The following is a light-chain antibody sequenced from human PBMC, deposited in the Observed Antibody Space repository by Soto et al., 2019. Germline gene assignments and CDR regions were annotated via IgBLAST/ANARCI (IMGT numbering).Light chain of an antibody. CDR3: QQYGSSQIT. CDR1: QSVSSSY. Sequence: EIMLTQSPGTLSLSPGERATLSCRASQSVSSSYLAWYQQKPGQAPGLLIYGASSRATGIPDRFSGSGSGTDFTLTISRLEPEDFAVYYCQQYGSSQITFGQGTRLEIK. J-gene: IGKJ5*01. V-gene: IGKV3-20*01. CDR2: GAS.